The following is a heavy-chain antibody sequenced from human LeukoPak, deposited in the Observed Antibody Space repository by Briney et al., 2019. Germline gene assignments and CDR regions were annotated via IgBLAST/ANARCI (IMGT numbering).Heavy chain of an antibody. D-gene: IGHD3-22*01. CDR1: GYTFTGYY. J-gene: IGHJ4*02. CDR3: ARTPRVVITARYFDY. CDR2: INPNSGGT. V-gene: IGHV1-2*02. Sequence: ASVKVSCKASGYTFTGYYIHWVRQAPGQGLEWMGWINPNSGGTNYAQKFQGRVTMTRDTSISTAYMELSSLRSEDTAVYYCARTPRVVITARYFDYWGQGTLVTVSS.